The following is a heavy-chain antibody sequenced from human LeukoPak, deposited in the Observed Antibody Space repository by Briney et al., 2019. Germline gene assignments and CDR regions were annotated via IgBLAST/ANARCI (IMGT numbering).Heavy chain of an antibody. CDR3: ARGSSSRLIPYYFDY. CDR1: GGSISTITYY. V-gene: IGHV4-39*07. Sequence: SETLSLTCTVSGGSISTITYYWGWIRQPPGKGLEWIGSIYYSGSTYYNPSLKSRVTISVDTSKNQFSLKLSSVTAADTAVYYCARGSSSRLIPYYFDYWGQGTLVTVSS. D-gene: IGHD6-6*01. CDR2: IYYSGST. J-gene: IGHJ4*02.